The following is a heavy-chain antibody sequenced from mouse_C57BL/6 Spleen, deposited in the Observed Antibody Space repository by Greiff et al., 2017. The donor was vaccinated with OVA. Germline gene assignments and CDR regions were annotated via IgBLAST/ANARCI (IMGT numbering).Heavy chain of an antibody. Sequence: QVQLQQSGAELAKPGASVKLSCKASGYTFTSYWMHWVKQRPGQGLEWIGYINPSSGYTKYNQKFKDKATSTADKSSSTAYMQLSSLTYEDSAVYYCASRIDSNYAMDYWGQGTSVTVSS. CDR1: GYTFTSYW. D-gene: IGHD2-5*01. V-gene: IGHV1-7*01. J-gene: IGHJ4*01. CDR2: INPSSGYT. CDR3: ASRIDSNYAMDY.